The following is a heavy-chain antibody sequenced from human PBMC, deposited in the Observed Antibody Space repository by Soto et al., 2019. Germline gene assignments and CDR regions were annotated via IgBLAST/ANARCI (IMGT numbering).Heavy chain of an antibody. CDR3: ARGWEYYYDSSGYLPPDY. CDR1: GYTFTGYY. J-gene: IGHJ4*02. D-gene: IGHD3-22*01. Sequence: ASVKVSCKASGYTFTGYYMHWVRQAPGQGLEWMGWINPNSGGTNYAQKFQGRVTTTRDTSISTAYMELSRLRSDDTAVYYCARGWEYYYDSSGYLPPDYWGQGTLVTVSS. CDR2: INPNSGGT. V-gene: IGHV1-2*02.